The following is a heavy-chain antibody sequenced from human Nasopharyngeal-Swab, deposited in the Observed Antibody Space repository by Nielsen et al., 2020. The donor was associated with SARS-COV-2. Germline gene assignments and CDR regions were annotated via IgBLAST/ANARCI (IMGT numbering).Heavy chain of an antibody. D-gene: IGHD5-12*01. J-gene: IGHJ4*02. CDR1: GFTVSSNY. CDR3: ARDRGGYDYPFDY. V-gene: IGHV3-53*01. CDR2: IYSGGST. Sequence: GESLKISCAASGFTVSSNYMSWVRQAPGKGLEWVSVIYSGGSTYYADSVKGRFTISRDNSKNTLYLQMNSLRAEDTAVYYCARDRGGYDYPFDYWGQGTLVTVSS.